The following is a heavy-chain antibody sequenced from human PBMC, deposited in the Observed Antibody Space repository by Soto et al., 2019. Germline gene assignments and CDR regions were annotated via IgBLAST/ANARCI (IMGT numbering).Heavy chain of an antibody. D-gene: IGHD4-17*01. CDR2: IYSGGDT. CDR3: AGHAPDGDSPFDF. V-gene: IGHV4-39*01. CDR1: GGSISGSISS. J-gene: IGHJ4*02. Sequence: QLQLQESGPSLEKPAETLSLTCTVSGGSISGSISSWGWVRQPPEKGLEWIGSIYSGGDTSYGPSLKTRVNLSGDTSKTQFALNLTTATDAATAVYFCAGHAPDGDSPFDFWGQGALVTVSS.